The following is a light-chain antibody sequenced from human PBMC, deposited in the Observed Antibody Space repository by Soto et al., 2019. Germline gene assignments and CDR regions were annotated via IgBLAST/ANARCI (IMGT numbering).Light chain of an antibody. J-gene: IGKJ5*01. V-gene: IGKV3-15*01. Sequence: EIVLTQSPGTLSLSPGERATLSCRASQSVSSSYLAWYQQKPGQAPRLLIYGASTRATDVPARFSGSGSGTEFTLTISSLQSEDFAVYYCQQYNNWPETFGQGTRLEIK. CDR1: QSVSSSY. CDR3: QQYNNWPET. CDR2: GAS.